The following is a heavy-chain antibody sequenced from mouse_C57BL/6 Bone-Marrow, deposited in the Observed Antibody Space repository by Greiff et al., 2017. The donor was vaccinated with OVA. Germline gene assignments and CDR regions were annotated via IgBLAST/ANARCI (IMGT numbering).Heavy chain of an antibody. CDR2: IHPNSGST. Sequence: QVQLQQPGAELVKPGASVKLSCKASGYTYTSYWMHWVKQRPGQGLEWIGMIHPNSGSTNYNEKFKSKATLTVDKASSTAYMQLSSLTSEDSAVYYCARRASYGGYFDYWGQGTTLTVSS. J-gene: IGHJ2*01. D-gene: IGHD1-1*01. V-gene: IGHV1-64*01. CDR3: ARRASYGGYFDY. CDR1: GYTYTSYW.